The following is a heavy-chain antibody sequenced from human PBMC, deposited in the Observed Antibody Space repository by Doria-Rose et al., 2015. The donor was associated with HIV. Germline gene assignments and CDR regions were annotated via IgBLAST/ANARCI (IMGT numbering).Heavy chain of an antibody. Sequence: VQPQQWGAGLLKPSETLSLTCAVYGGSFSGYYWTWIRQSPGKGLEWIGEINHGGSTNYNPSLKSRVPTSRDMSKNQFSLKVTSVTAADTAVYYCARGPSDFGDYVAFQHWGQGTLVTVSS. D-gene: IGHD4-17*01. V-gene: IGHV4-34*01. J-gene: IGHJ1*01. CDR2: INHGGST. CDR1: GGSFSGYY. CDR3: ARGPSDFGDYVAFQH.